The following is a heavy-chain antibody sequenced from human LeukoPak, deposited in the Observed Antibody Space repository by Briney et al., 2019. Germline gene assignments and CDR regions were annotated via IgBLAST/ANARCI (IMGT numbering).Heavy chain of an antibody. Sequence: GGSLRLSCGASGFIFSNYSMHWVRQAPGKGLEWVAFTRSDGSDKCYTDSVKGRFTISRDNSKNTLYLQMNSLRAEDTAMYYCGKHGSAADYWGQGTLVTVSS. CDR2: TRSDGSDK. J-gene: IGHJ4*02. V-gene: IGHV3-30*02. CDR1: GFIFSNYS. D-gene: IGHD2-15*01. CDR3: GKHGSAADY.